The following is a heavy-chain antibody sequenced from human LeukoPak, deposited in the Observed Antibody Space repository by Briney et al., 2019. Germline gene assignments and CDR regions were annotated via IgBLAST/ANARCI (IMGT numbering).Heavy chain of an antibody. CDR3: AKDQYYYDSSGQHLFDY. CDR2: ISYDGSNK. Sequence: PGGSLRLSCAASGFTFSSYAMHWVRQAPGKGLEWVAVISYDGSNKYYADSVKGRFTISRDNSKNTLYLQMNSLRAEDTAVYYCAKDQYYYDSSGQHLFDYWGQGTLVTVSS. CDR1: GFTFSSYA. D-gene: IGHD3-22*01. J-gene: IGHJ4*02. V-gene: IGHV3-30-3*01.